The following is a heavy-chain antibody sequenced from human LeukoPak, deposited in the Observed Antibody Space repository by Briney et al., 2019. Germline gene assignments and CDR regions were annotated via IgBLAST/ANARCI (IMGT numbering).Heavy chain of an antibody. D-gene: IGHD5-18*01. CDR1: GGSFSGYY. Sequence: SETLSPTCAVYGGSFSGYYWSWIRQPPGKGLEWIGEINHSGSTNYNPSLKSRVTISVDTSKNQFSLKLSSVTAADTAVYYCARGQGVQLWLRYFQHWGQGTLVTVSS. CDR3: ARGQGVQLWLRYFQH. J-gene: IGHJ1*01. V-gene: IGHV4-34*01. CDR2: INHSGST.